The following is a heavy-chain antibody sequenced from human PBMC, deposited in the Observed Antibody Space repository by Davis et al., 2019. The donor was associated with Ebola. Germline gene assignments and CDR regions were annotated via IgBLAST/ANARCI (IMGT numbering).Heavy chain of an antibody. J-gene: IGHJ4*02. CDR3: AKIAGGLAAAVGY. V-gene: IGHV3-7*01. Sequence: GESLKISCAASGFTFSSYWMSWVRQAPGKGLEWVANIKQDGSEKYYVDSVKGRFTISRDNSKNTLYLQMNSLRAEDTAVYYCAKIAGGLAAAVGYWGQGTLVTVSS. CDR1: GFTFSSYW. CDR2: IKQDGSEK. D-gene: IGHD6-13*01.